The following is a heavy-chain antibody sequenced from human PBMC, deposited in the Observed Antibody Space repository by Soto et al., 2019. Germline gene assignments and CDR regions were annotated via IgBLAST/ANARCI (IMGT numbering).Heavy chain of an antibody. J-gene: IGHJ6*02. CDR1: GFTFSSYD. CDR3: ARLVGAAAGTFDYYYYGMDV. V-gene: IGHV3-7*05. CDR2: IKEDGGNT. D-gene: IGHD6-13*01. Sequence: PGGSLRLSCAVSGFTFSSYDMNWVRQAPGKGLEWVPGIKEDGGNTYYADSVKGRFTISRDNAKNSLYLQMNSLRAEDTAVYYCARLVGAAAGTFDYYYYGMDVWGQGTTVTVSS.